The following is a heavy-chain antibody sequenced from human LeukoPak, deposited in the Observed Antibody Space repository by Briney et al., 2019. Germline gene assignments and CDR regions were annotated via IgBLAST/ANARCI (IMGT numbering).Heavy chain of an antibody. J-gene: IGHJ4*02. CDR2: ISGSGGST. CDR3: AKRGSGYNQFDY. CDR1: GFTFSSYA. Sequence: GGSLRLSCAASGFTFSSYAMSWVRQAPGKGLEWVSGISGSGGSTYYADSVKGRFTISRDNSKNTLYLQMNSLRDEDTAVYYCAKRGSGYNQFDYWGQGTLVTVSS. V-gene: IGHV3-23*01. D-gene: IGHD3-3*01.